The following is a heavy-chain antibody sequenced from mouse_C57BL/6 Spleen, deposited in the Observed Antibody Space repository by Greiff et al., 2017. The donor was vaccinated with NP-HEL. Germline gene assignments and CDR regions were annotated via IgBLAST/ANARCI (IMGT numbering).Heavy chain of an antibody. D-gene: IGHD1-1*01. Sequence: VQLQQSGPELVKPGASVKLSCKASGYTFTDYYMNWVKQSHGKSLEWIGDINPNNGGTSYNQKFKGKATLTVDKSSSTAYMELRSLSSEDSAVYYCVQASYYYGSSYYFDYWGQGTTLTVSS. J-gene: IGHJ2*01. CDR1: GYTFTDYY. V-gene: IGHV1-26*01. CDR2: INPNNGGT. CDR3: VQASYYYGSSYYFDY.